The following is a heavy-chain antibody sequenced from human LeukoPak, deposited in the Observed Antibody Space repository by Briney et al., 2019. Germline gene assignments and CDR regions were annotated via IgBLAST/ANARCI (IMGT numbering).Heavy chain of an antibody. D-gene: IGHD2-21*02. CDR1: GFTFETYT. CDR2: ITANGGPI. CDR3: ARDRSSDAISEY. V-gene: IGHV3-23*01. Sequence: PPGGSLRLSCAASGFTFETYTLTWVRQAPGKRPEWLSAITANGGPIFYADSVRGRFTISRDDSRGTLYLEMSGLRAEDTAVYYCARDRSSDAISEYWGQGTLVAVSS. J-gene: IGHJ4*02.